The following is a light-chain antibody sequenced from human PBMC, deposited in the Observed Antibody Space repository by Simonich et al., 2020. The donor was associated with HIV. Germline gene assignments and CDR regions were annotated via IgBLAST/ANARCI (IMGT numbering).Light chain of an antibody. CDR2: LNRDGSH. CDR3: ETCDSNSWV. Sequence: QLVLSQSPSASASLGASVKLTCTLSSGHSRYAIAWHQLQPEQGPRYLMKLNRDGSHSKGDGIPEHFSGSSSGAERYRTIASLKAEDEADYYCETCDSNSWVFGGGTKLTVL. CDR1: SGHSRYA. J-gene: IGLJ3*02. V-gene: IGLV4-69*01.